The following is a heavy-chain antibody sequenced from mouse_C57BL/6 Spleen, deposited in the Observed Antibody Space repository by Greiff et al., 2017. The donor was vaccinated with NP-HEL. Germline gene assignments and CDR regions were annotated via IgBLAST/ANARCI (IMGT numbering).Heavy chain of an antibody. CDR3: ARWDGAMDY. J-gene: IGHJ4*01. V-gene: IGHV1-66*01. Sequence: VQLQESGPELVKPGASVKISCKASGYSFTSYYIHWVKQRPGQGLEWIGWIYPGSGNTKYNEKFKGKATLTADTSSSTAYMQLSSLTSEDSAVYYCARWDGAMDYWGQGTSVTVSS. CDR2: IYPGSGNT. CDR1: GYSFTSYY. D-gene: IGHD4-1*01.